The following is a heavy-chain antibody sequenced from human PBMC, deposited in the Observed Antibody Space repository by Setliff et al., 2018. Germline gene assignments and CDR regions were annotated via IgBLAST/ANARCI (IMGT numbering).Heavy chain of an antibody. Sequence: PGGSLRLSCAASGFTFSDYYMTWIRQAPGKGLEWVSYISRGGNTIYYADSVKGRFTISRDNARDSLFPQMNTLRAEDTAVYYCAREVVGAPSAFDIWGQGTMVTVSS. D-gene: IGHD1-26*01. V-gene: IGHV3-11*04. CDR3: AREVVGAPSAFDI. J-gene: IGHJ3*02. CDR1: GFTFSDYY. CDR2: ISRGGNTI.